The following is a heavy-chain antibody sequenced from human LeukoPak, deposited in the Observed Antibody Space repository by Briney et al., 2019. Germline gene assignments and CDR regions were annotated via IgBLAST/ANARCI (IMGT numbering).Heavy chain of an antibody. V-gene: IGHV3-23*01. CDR2: DSVSGATT. J-gene: IGHJ4*02. D-gene: IGHD4-23*01. Sequence: SGGSLRLSCAASGFTFSSYAMSWVRQAPGRGLEWVSSDSVSGATTYYADSVKGRFTISSEHFNNTLYLQSNDAVSKHTALYYCAVGPYGGNTPFDYWGQGTLVTISS. CDR1: GFTFSSYA. CDR3: AVGPYGGNTPFDY.